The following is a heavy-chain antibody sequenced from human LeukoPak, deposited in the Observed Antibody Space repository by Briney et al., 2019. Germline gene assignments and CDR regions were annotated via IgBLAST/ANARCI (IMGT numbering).Heavy chain of an antibody. V-gene: IGHV3-23*01. CDR2: IYPHGDP. D-gene: IGHD6-19*01. CDR1: GFTFKNYA. Sequence: PGGSLRLSCTTSGFTFKNYAVTWVRQAPGKGLEWVSAIYPHGDPHYADSVKGRFTISRDNSKNSLYMQMETLRAEDTALYYCARAKLEPAGTGAFDIWGPGTVVTVSS. J-gene: IGHJ3*02. CDR3: ARAKLEPAGTGAFDI.